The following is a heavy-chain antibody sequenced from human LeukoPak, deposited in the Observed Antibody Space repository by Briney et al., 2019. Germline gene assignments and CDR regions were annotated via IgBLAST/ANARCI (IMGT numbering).Heavy chain of an antibody. Sequence: SETLSLTCAVYGGSFSGTYWSWIRHPPRNGQERIWEINNSGSTNYNPTLKSRVTISVDTSKNQISMKLRYVTAADTAVYYCARARIRITMVRGVINRSRYGMDVWGKGTTVTVSS. J-gene: IGHJ6*04. V-gene: IGHV4-34*01. D-gene: IGHD3-10*01. CDR1: GGSFSGTY. CDR3: ARARIRITMVRGVINRSRYGMDV. CDR2: INNSGST.